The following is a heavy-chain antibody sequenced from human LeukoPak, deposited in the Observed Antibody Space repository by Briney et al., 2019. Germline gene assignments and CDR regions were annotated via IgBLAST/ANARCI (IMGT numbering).Heavy chain of an antibody. J-gene: IGHJ4*02. V-gene: IGHV3-21*01. CDR3: ARDAIAAAGISDY. CDR2: ITTSSSYI. CDR1: GFTFSSYS. D-gene: IGHD6-13*01. Sequence: GGSLRLSCAASGFTFSSYSMNWVRQAPGKGLEWVSYITTSSSYIYYADSMQGRFTISRDNAKKSLYLQMNSLRAEDTAVYYCARDAIAAAGISDYWGQGTLVTVSS.